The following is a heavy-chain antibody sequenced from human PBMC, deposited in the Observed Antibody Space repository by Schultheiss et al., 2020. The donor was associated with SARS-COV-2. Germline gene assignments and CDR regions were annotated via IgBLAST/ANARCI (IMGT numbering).Heavy chain of an antibody. CDR1: GGSISSYY. CDR2: IYYSGST. Sequence: SETLSLTCTVSGGSISSYYWSWIRQPPGKGLEWIGYIYYSGSTNYNPSLKSRVTMSVDTSKNQFSLKLSSVTAADTAVYYCARARTIDSSGYLWEREFDYWGQGTLVTVSS. D-gene: IGHD3-22*01. V-gene: IGHV4-59*12. CDR3: ARARTIDSSGYLWEREFDY. J-gene: IGHJ4*02.